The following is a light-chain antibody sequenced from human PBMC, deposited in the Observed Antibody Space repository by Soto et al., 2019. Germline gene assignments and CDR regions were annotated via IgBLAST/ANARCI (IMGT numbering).Light chain of an antibody. CDR2: GNS. J-gene: IGLJ1*01. V-gene: IGLV1-40*01. Sequence: QSVLTQPPSVSGAPGQRVTISCTGSSSNIGAGYDVHWYQQLPGTAPKLLIYGNSNRPSGVPDRFSGSKSGTSASLAITGRQAEDEADYYCQTYYSSRSGSVFGTGTKVTVL. CDR3: QTYYSSRSGSV. CDR1: SSNIGAGYD.